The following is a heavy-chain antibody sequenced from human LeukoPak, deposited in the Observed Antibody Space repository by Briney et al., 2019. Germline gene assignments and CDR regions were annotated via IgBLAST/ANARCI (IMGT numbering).Heavy chain of an antibody. V-gene: IGHV4-59*08. J-gene: IGHJ6*02. D-gene: IGHD2-2*01. CDR3: ARHDSTSSLGRSMDV. CDR2: IYYSGST. Sequence: SETLSLTCTVSGGSMTFYYWSWVRQPPGKGLEWIGYIYYSGSTHYNPSLKSRVTISVDTSKNQISLKVTSVTAADTAVYYCARHDSTSSLGRSMDVWGQGTTVTVSS. CDR1: GGSMTFYY.